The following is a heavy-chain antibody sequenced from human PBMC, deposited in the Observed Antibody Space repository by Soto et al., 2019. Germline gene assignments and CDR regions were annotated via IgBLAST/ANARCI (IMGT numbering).Heavy chain of an antibody. D-gene: IGHD3-22*01. CDR1: GASVNSDPYY. CDR3: ASPNFYDTNGYSF. V-gene: IGHV4-61*01. CDR2: IYYGGNT. Sequence: KTSETLSLTCTVSGASVNSDPYYWTWIRQPPGKGLEWLGYIYYGGNTKYNPSLKSRVTISVDRSRNQFSLKLSSVTAADTAVYYCASPNFYDTNGYSFWGQGTQVTVSS. J-gene: IGHJ1*01.